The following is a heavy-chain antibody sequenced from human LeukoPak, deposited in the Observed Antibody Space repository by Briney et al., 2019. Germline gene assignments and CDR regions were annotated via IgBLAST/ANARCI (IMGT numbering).Heavy chain of an antibody. CDR1: GGSISSYY. Sequence: PSGTLSLTCGVSGGSISSYYWSWIRQPAGKGLEWIGRIYRSGSSNYNPSLKSRVTMSVDTSKNQFSLNLTSVTAADTAVYYCARERGVAMADCSGGSCYRSLDPWGQGTLVTVSS. D-gene: IGHD2-15*01. J-gene: IGHJ5*02. CDR3: ARERGVAMADCSGGSCYRSLDP. V-gene: IGHV4-4*07. CDR2: IYRSGSS.